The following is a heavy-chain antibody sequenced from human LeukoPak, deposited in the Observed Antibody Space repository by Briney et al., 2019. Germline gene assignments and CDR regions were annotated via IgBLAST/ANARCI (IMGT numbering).Heavy chain of an antibody. CDR3: AKGGGSGFGY. J-gene: IGHJ4*02. CDR1: GFTFSSSA. D-gene: IGHD2-15*01. CDR2: ISGSGGGT. V-gene: IGHV3-23*01. Sequence: GGSLRLSFSASGFTFSSSAMRWVRQAPGKGLEWVSTISGSGGGTQYADSVKGRFTFSRDNSKNTLSLQMNILRAEDTAVYYCAKGGGSGFGYWGQGTLVTVSS.